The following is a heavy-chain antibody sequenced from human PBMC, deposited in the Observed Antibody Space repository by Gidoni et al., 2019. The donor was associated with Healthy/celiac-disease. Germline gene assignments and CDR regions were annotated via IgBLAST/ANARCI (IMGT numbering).Heavy chain of an antibody. Sequence: QVQLVQSGPEVKKPGASVKVSCKASGYTFTSYGISWVRQAPGQGLEWMGWISAYNGNTNYEQKLQGRVTMTTDTSTSTAYMELRSLRSDDTAVYYCARFRDTAMVWGEGNWFDPWGQGTLVTVSS. J-gene: IGHJ5*02. V-gene: IGHV1-18*04. D-gene: IGHD5-18*01. CDR1: GYTFTSYG. CDR2: ISAYNGNT. CDR3: ARFRDTAMVWGEGNWFDP.